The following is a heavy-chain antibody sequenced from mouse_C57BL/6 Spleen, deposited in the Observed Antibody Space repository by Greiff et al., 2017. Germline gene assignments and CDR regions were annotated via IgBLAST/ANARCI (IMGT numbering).Heavy chain of an antibody. CDR2: ISSGSSTI. V-gene: IGHV5-17*01. J-gene: IGHJ4*01. D-gene: IGHD2-3*01. CDR1: GFTFSDYG. CDR3: ARWGLLRYWAMDY. Sequence: EVKLMESGGGLVKPGGSLKLSCAASGFTFSDYGMHWVRQAPEKGLEWVAYISSGSSTIYYADTVKGRFTISRDNAKNTLFLQMTSLRSEDTAMYYCARWGLLRYWAMDYWGQGTSVTVSS.